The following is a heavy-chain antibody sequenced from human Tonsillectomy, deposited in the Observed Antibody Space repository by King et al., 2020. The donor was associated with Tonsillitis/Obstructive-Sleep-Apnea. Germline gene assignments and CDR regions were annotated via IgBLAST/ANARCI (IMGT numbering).Heavy chain of an antibody. J-gene: IGHJ4*02. V-gene: IGHV4-34*01. CDR1: GGSFSDYY. D-gene: IGHD3-9*01. CDR3: ARGYYDILTGYYGYYFDY. CDR2: INHSGST. Sequence: VQLQQWGAGLLKPSETLSLTCAVYGGSFSDYYWNWIRQPPGKGLEWIGEINHSGSTNYSPSFKSRVTISVDTSKNQFSLKLGSVTAADTAVYYCARGYYDILTGYYGYYFDYWGQGTLVTVSS.